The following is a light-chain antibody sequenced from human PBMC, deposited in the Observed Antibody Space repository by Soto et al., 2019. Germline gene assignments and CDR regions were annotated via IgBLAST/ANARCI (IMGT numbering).Light chain of an antibody. CDR3: QQSYSTPWT. CDR2: AAS. CDR1: QSISSY. Sequence: DRQMTQSPSSLSAAVGDRVTITCRASQSISSYLNWYQQQPGKAPKLLIYAASSLQSGVPSRFSGSGSGTDFTLSISSLQPEDFATYYCQQSYSTPWTFGQGTKVEIK. J-gene: IGKJ1*01. V-gene: IGKV1-39*01.